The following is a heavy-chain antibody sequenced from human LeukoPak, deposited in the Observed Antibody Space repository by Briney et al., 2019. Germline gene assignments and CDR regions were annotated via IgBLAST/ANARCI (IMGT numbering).Heavy chain of an antibody. CDR3: ARLKGVLGAFDI. CDR2: IYYSGST. J-gene: IGHJ3*02. D-gene: IGHD2-8*01. Sequence: PSETLSLTCTVSGGSISSYYWSWIRQPPGKGLEWIGYIYYSGSTNYNPSLKSRATISVDTSKNQFSLKLSSVTAADTAVYYCARLKGVLGAFDIWGQGTMVTVSS. V-gene: IGHV4-59*08. CDR1: GGSISSYY.